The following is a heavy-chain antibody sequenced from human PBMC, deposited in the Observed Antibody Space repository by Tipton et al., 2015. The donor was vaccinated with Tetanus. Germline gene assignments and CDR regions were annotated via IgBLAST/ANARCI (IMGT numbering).Heavy chain of an antibody. CDR1: GGSIDRSTWY. Sequence: TLSLTCAVSGGSIDRSTWYWGWIRHSPGKGLEWIGGLYDSGSTHYNPSLESRETVSVDTSRTKFSLPLNSVTAADTAIYYCARGSQGLDPWGPGTPVTVSS. CDR3: ARGSQGLDP. V-gene: IGHV4-39*01. J-gene: IGHJ5*02. CDR2: LYDSGST.